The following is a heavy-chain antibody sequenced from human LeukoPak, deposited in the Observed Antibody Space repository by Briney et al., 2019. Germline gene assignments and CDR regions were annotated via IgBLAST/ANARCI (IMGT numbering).Heavy chain of an antibody. CDR2: ISAGNGNT. V-gene: IGHV1-3*01. CDR1: GYTFTSCA. J-gene: IGHJ4*02. D-gene: IGHD1-26*01. Sequence: ASVKVSCKASGYTFTSCAIHWVRHAPGQRLEWMGWISAGNGNTKYSQNFQGRVTFISNTSATTAFMELSSLRSEDAAVYYCARDSGSGSNDYWGQGTLVTVSS. CDR3: ARDSGSGSNDY.